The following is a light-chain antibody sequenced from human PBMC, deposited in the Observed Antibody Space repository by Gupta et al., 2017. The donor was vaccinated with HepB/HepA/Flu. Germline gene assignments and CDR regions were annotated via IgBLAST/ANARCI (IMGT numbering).Light chain of an antibody. J-gene: IGKJ4*01. CDR1: QSVNNY. CDR2: DAS. V-gene: IGKV3-11*01. CDR3: QQRSSWGYIT. Sequence: EIELTQSPATLSLSPGEGATLSCWASQSVNNYLAWYQQKPGQAPRLLIYDASNRATGIPPRFSGSGSGTYFTLTINNLEPDDSAFYYCQQRSSWGYITFGGGTKVEMK.